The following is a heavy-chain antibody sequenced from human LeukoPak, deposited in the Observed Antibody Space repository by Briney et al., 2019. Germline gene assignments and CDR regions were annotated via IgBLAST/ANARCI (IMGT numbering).Heavy chain of an antibody. CDR3: AKDSTGILIAAAGTPYFDY. D-gene: IGHD6-13*01. J-gene: IGHJ4*02. CDR1: GFTFDDYA. CDR2: ISWNSGSI. Sequence: QPGRSLRLSCAASGFTFDDYAMHWVRQAPGKGLEWVSGISWNSGSIGYADSVKGRFTISRDNAKNSLYLQMKSLRAEDTALYYGAKDSTGILIAAAGTPYFDYWGQGTLVTAAS. V-gene: IGHV3-9*01.